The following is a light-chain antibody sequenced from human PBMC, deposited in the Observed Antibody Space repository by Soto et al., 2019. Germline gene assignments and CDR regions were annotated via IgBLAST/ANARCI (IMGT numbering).Light chain of an antibody. CDR3: HQRKSWPRT. V-gene: IGKV3-11*01. J-gene: IGKJ5*01. CDR1: QSVSNNY. Sequence: EIVLTQSPGTLSLSPGERATLSCRASQSVSNNYLAWYQQKPGQAPRLLIYDTSNRATGIPARFSGSGSGTDFTLTISSLEPEDFAVYYCHQRKSWPRTFGQGTRLEIK. CDR2: DTS.